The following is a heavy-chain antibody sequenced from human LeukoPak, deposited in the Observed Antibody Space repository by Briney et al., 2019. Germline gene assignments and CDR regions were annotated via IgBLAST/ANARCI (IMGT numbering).Heavy chain of an antibody. D-gene: IGHD3-22*01. Sequence: GASVKVSCKASGYPFASYGVSWVRQAPGQGLEWMGWISAYNGNTNCVQKFQGRVTMTTDTSTSTAYMELRSLRSDDTAVYYCARDGYSDSSGYYDAFDIWGQGTMVTVSS. J-gene: IGHJ3*02. CDR3: ARDGYSDSSGYYDAFDI. V-gene: IGHV1-18*01. CDR2: ISAYNGNT. CDR1: GYPFASYG.